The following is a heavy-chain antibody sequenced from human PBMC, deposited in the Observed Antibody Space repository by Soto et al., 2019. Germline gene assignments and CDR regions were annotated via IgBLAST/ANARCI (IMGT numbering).Heavy chain of an antibody. J-gene: IGHJ6*02. CDR3: ARVPPEKWLHYYYYYGMDV. Sequence: ASVKVSCKASGGTFRNSAISWVRQAPGQGLEWMGWISAYNGNTNYAQKLQGRVTMTTDTSTSTAYMELRSLRSDDTAVYYCARVPPEKWLHYYYYYGMDVWGQGTTVTVSS. V-gene: IGHV1-18*01. D-gene: IGHD5-12*01. CDR2: ISAYNGNT. CDR1: GGTFRNSA.